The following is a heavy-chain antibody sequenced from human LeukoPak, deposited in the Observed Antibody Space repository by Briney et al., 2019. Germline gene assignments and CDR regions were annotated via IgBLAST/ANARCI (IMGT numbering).Heavy chain of an antibody. Sequence: GESLKISCKGSGYSVTSYWIGWVRQMPGKGLEGMGIIYPGDSDTKYSPSFQGQVTISSDKSISTAYLQWSSLKAADTAMYYCARHTAVPAAIDAFDIWGQGTLVTVSS. CDR2: IYPGDSDT. CDR3: ARHTAVPAAIDAFDI. V-gene: IGHV5-51*01. CDR1: GYSVTSYW. D-gene: IGHD2-2*01. J-gene: IGHJ3*02.